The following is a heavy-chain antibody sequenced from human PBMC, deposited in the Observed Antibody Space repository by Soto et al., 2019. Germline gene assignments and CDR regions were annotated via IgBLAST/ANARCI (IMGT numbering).Heavy chain of an antibody. CDR2: IHTSGST. CDR1: GGSISTYY. V-gene: IGHV4-4*07. Sequence: SETLSLTCSVSGGSISTYYWNWIRQPAGKGLEWIGRIHTSGSTNYNPSLESRITMSVDTSKNQFSLRLSSLTAADTAVYFCARSSDDTSSYCYTVHRGKYFFDYWGQGTLVTVSS. D-gene: IGHD3-22*01. J-gene: IGHJ4*02. CDR3: ARSSDDTSSYCYTVHRGKYFFDY.